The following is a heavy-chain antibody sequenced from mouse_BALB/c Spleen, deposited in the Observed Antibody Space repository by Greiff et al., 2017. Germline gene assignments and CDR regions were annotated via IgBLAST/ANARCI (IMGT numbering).Heavy chain of an antibody. V-gene: IGHV5-6*01. CDR2: ISSGGSYT. CDR1: GFTFSSYG. D-gene: IGHD2-2*01. CDR3: ARQGLRRGDFDY. Sequence: EVQLQQSGGDLVKPGGSLKLSCAASGFTFSSYGMSWVRQTPDKRLEWVATISSGGSYTYYPDSVKGRFTISRDNAKNTLYLQMSSLKSEDTAMYYCARQGLRRGDFDYWGQGTTLTVSS. J-gene: IGHJ2*01.